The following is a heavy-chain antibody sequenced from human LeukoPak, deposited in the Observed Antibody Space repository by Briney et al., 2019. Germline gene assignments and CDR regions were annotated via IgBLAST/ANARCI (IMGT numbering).Heavy chain of an antibody. V-gene: IGHV3-48*04. CDR1: GFTFSSYS. CDR2: ISSSSSTI. J-gene: IGHJ4*02. Sequence: GGSLRLSCAASGFTFSSYSMNWVHQAPGKGLEWVSYISSSSSTIYYADSVKGRFTISRDNAKNSLYLQMNSLRAEDTAVYYCARPHYYDSGGYYDYWGQGTLVTVSS. D-gene: IGHD3-22*01. CDR3: ARPHYYDSGGYYDY.